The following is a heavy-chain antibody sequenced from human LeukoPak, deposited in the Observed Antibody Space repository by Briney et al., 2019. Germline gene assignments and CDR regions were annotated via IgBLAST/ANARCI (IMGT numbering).Heavy chain of an antibody. CDR1: GFSFSNFW. D-gene: IGHD1-1*01. CDR3: VSWDVGHNNY. J-gene: IGHJ4*02. Sequence: GGSLRLSCAASGFSFSNFWMSWLRQAPGKGLEWVAHMNEAGSDKYYVEYVKGRFSISRDNAKNSVTLQMNSLRVEDTAVYYCVSWDVGHNNYWGQGAQVIVSS. V-gene: IGHV3-7*01. CDR2: MNEAGSDK.